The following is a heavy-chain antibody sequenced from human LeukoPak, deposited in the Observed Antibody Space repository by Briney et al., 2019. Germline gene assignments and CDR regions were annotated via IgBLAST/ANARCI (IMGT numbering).Heavy chain of an antibody. CDR2: IYPGDSDT. D-gene: IGHD3-22*01. CDR3: ARANYYDTSGYWGYFQH. CDR1: GYNFTSYW. J-gene: IGHJ1*01. V-gene: IGHV5-51*01. Sequence: GESLKISCKGSGYNFTSYWIAWVRQMPGKGLEWMAIIYPGDSDTRYSRSFQGQVTISVDKSISTAYLQWSSLKALDTAMYYCARANYYDTSGYWGYFQHWGQGTLVTVSS.